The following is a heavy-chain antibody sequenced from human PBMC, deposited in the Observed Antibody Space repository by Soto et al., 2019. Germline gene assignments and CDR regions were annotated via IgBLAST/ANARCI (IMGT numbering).Heavy chain of an antibody. CDR2: TYYRSRWFH. V-gene: IGHV6-1*01. CDR1: GDSVSTNSAT. CDR3: ARLVGNSWLDS. D-gene: IGHD2-2*01. J-gene: IGHJ5*01. Sequence: SQTLSLTCAISGDSVSTNSATWDWFRQSPSRGLEWLGRTYYRSRWFHDYAVSVKSRITISPDTSNNQLFLQLTSVTPDDTAVYYCARLVGNSWLDSWGQGTLVTVSS.